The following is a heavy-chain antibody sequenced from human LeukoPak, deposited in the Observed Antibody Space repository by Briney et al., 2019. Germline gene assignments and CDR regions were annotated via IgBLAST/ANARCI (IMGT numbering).Heavy chain of an antibody. Sequence: GPVKVSCKASGYTFTSYGISWVRQAPGQGLEWMGWISAYNGNTNYAQKLQGRVTMTTDTSTSTAYMELRSLRSDDTAVYYCARDTPIAAAGTDAFDIWGQGTMVTVSS. CDR3: ARDTPIAAAGTDAFDI. CDR2: ISAYNGNT. CDR1: GYTFTSYG. J-gene: IGHJ3*02. D-gene: IGHD6-13*01. V-gene: IGHV1-18*01.